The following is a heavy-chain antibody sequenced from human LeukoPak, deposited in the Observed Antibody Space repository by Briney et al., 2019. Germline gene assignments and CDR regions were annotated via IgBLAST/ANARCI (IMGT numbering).Heavy chain of an antibody. Sequence: GGSLRLSCAASGFTFDDYAMHWVRQAPGKGLEWVSGISWNSGSIGYADSVKGRFTISRDNAKNSLYLQMNSLRAEDMALYYCAKDIKEYGVTTSSMDFDYWGQGTLVTVSS. CDR3: AKDIKEYGVTTSSMDFDY. CDR1: GFTFDDYA. V-gene: IGHV3-9*03. CDR2: ISWNSGSI. D-gene: IGHD4-17*01. J-gene: IGHJ4*02.